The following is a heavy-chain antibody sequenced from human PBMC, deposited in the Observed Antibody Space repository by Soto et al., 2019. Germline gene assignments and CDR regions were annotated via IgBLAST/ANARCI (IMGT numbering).Heavy chain of an antibody. J-gene: IGHJ4*02. V-gene: IGHV3-9*01. Sequence: GGSLRLSCAASGFSFSSHSMNWVRQAPGKGLEWVSGISWNSNTIDYADSVKGRFTISRDNAKNSLYLQMNSLRAEDEALYYCAKDIGIAAAGIGYWGQGTLVTVSS. D-gene: IGHD6-13*01. CDR3: AKDIGIAAAGIGY. CDR1: GFSFSSHS. CDR2: ISWNSNTI.